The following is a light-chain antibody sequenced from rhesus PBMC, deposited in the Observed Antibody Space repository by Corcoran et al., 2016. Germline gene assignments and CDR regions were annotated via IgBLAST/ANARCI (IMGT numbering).Light chain of an antibody. CDR1: QGINTE. CDR3: QQDYNIPFT. V-gene: IGKV1-94*01. Sequence: DIQMTQSPSSLSASVGDRVTVTCRASQGINTELSWYQQKPGKAPTLQIDAASTLQTGVSSRFSGSGSGTDFTLTISSLQPEDVATYYCQQDYNIPFTFGPGTKLDIQ. CDR2: AAS. J-gene: IGKJ3*01.